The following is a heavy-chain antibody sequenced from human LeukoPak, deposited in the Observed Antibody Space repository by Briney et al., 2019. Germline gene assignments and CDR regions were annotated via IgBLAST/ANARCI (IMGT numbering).Heavy chain of an antibody. D-gene: IGHD3-22*01. J-gene: IGHJ4*02. CDR3: AKTYYYDPFDF. V-gene: IGHV4-39*01. Sequence: PSETLSLTCTVSGGSISNSGYYWDWIRQPPGKGLEWIGNIYYSGSTYYNPSLKSRVTISVDTSKNQFSLKLSSVTAADTAVYYCAKTYYYDPFDFWGQGTLVTVSS. CDR2: IYYSGST. CDR1: GGSISNSGYY.